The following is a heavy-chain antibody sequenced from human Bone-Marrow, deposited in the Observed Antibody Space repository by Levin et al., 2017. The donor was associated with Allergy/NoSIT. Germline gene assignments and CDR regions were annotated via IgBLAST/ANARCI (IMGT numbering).Heavy chain of an antibody. CDR1: EFIFSTYG. D-gene: IGHD3-16*01. J-gene: IGHJ4*02. V-gene: IGHV3-30*18. CDR2: ITPAGNQK. CDR3: AKGGDFDL. Sequence: PGGSLRLSCAASEFIFSTYGMQWVRQAPGKGLEWVAIITPAGNQKYYADSVKGRFTISRDNSKSTLYLQMNTLRGEDTAVYYCAKGGDFDLWGQGTLVTVSS.